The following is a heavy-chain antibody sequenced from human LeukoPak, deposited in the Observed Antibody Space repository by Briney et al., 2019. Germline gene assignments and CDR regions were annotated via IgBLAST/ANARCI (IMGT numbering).Heavy chain of an antibody. J-gene: IGHJ4*02. CDR3: ARCFSGNYCDY. V-gene: IGHV4-4*02. CDR2: VHLSGRT. D-gene: IGHD2/OR15-2a*01. Sequence: SGTLSLTCGVSGGSISSTNWWTWARQPPGGGLEWIGEVHLSGRTHYNPSLESRVTMSVDMSENHISLKLTSVTAADTAVYYCARCFSGNYCDYWGQGTLVTVSS. CDR1: GGSISSTNW.